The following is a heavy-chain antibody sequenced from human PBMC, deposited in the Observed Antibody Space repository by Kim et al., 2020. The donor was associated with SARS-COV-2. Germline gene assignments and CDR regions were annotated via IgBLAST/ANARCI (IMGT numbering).Heavy chain of an antibody. CDR2: ISSSSSYI. CDR1: GFTFSSYS. D-gene: IGHD3-16*02. J-gene: IGHJ4*02. Sequence: GGSLRLSCAASGFTFSSYSMNWVRQAPGKGLEWVSSISSSSSYIYYADSVKGRFTISRDNAKNSLYLQMNSLRAEDTAVYYCARARDYDYVWGSYRLFDYWGQGTLVTVSS. CDR3: ARARDYDYVWGSYRLFDY. V-gene: IGHV3-21*01.